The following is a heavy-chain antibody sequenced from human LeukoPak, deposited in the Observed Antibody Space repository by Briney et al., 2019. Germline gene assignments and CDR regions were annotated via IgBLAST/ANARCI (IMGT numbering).Heavy chain of an antibody. CDR3: AKDGSSWSYYYMDV. CDR2: ISGSGGST. J-gene: IGHJ6*03. Sequence: GGSLRLSCAASGFTFSSYGMSWVRQAPGKGLEWVSAISGSGGSTYYADSVKGRFTISRDNSKNTLYLQMNSLRAEDTAVYYCAKDGSSWSYYYMDVWGKGTTVTISS. CDR1: GFTFSSYG. V-gene: IGHV3-23*01. D-gene: IGHD6-13*01.